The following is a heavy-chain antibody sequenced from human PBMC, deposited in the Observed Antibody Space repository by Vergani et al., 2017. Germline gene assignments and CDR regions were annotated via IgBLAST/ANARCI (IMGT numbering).Heavy chain of an antibody. J-gene: IGHJ6*03. D-gene: IGHD2-2*01. CDR1: GGSISSGSYY. CDR3: AGGEYCSSTSCYFLAYYYYYMDV. Sequence: QVQLQESGPGLVKPSQTLSLTCTVSGGSISSGSYYWSWIRQPAGKGLEWIGRIYTSGSTHYNPSLKSRVTISVDTSKNQFSLKLSSVTAADTALYYCAGGEYCSSTSCYFLAYYYYYMDVWGKGTTVTVSS. V-gene: IGHV4-61*02. CDR2: IYTSGST.